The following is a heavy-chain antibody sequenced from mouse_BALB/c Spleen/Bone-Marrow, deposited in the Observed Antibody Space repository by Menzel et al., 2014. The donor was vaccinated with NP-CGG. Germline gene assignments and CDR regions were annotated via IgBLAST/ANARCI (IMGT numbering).Heavy chain of an antibody. J-gene: IGHJ3*01. V-gene: IGHV5-6-5*01. CDR2: ISSGGST. Sequence: EVMLVESGGGLVKPGGSLKLSCAASGFTFSSYAMSWVRQTPEKRLEWVASISSGGSTYYPDSVKGRFTISRDNARNIMYQQMSSLRSEDPAMYYCARWYYGSGFPYWGQGTLVTVSA. D-gene: IGHD1-1*01. CDR1: GFTFSSYA. CDR3: ARWYYGSGFPY.